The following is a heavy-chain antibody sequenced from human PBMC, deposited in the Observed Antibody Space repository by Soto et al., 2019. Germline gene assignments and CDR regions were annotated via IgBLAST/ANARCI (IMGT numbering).Heavy chain of an antibody. V-gene: IGHV3-30*18. CDR1: GFTFSSYG. D-gene: IGHD2-2*01. CDR2: ISYDGSNK. CDR3: AKDAPHQLLQGAFDY. Sequence: GGSLRLSCAASGFTFSSYGMHWVRQAPGKGLEWVAVISYDGSNKYYADSVKGRFTISRDNSKNTLYLQMNSLRAEDTAVYYCAKDAPHQLLQGAFDYWGQGTLVTVSS. J-gene: IGHJ4*02.